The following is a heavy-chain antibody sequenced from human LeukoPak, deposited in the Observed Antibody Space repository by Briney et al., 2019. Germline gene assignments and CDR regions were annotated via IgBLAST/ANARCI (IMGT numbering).Heavy chain of an antibody. Sequence: PSETLSLTCSVSGVSMTNYYWSWIRQPPGKGLEWIAYSHNNGETKYNPSLKSRITISVDTSKKEFSLKLSSVTAAHTAVYYCARHPGSTAAFDIWGQGTTVTVSA. J-gene: IGHJ3*02. CDR1: GVSMTNYY. CDR2: SHNNGET. V-gene: IGHV4-59*08. CDR3: ARHPGSTAAFDI. D-gene: IGHD5-18*01.